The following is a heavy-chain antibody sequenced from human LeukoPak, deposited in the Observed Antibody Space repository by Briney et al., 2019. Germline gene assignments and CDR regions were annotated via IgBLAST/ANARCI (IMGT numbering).Heavy chain of an antibody. CDR2: INHSGST. V-gene: IGHV4-34*01. CDR3: ARSLIPPTYWYFDS. D-gene: IGHD2-21*01. J-gene: IGHJ4*02. CDR1: GGSFSGYY. Sequence: KPSETLSLTCAVYGGSFSGYYWSWIRQPPGKGLEWIGEINHSGSTNYNPSLKSRVTISVDTSKNQFSLKLRSVTAADTAVYYCARSLIPPTYWYFDSWGQGTLVTVSS.